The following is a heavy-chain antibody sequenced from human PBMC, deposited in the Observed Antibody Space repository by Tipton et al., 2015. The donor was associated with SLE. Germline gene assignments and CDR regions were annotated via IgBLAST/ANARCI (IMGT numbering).Heavy chain of an antibody. CDR3: ARSGGNSFGAFDV. J-gene: IGHJ3*01. Sequence: TLSLTCTVSGGSISSRSYYWGWIRQPPGKGLEWIGTISYSGNTYYNPSLKSRVTISVDTSKNQFSLKLNSVTAADTAVFYCARSGGNSFGAFDVWGQGTMVTVS. CDR2: ISYSGNT. V-gene: IGHV4-39*01. D-gene: IGHD4-23*01. CDR1: GGSISSRSYY.